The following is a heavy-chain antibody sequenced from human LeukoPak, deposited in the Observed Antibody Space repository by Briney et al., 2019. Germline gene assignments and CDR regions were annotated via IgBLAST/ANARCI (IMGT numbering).Heavy chain of an antibody. CDR1: GDSVSIDSAA. D-gene: IGHD3-16*02. V-gene: IGHV6-1*01. J-gene: IGHJ4*02. Sequence: SQTLSLTCAISGDSVSIDSAAWNWIRQSPSRGLEWLGRTYYRSKWYNDYAVSVKSRITINPDTSKNQFSLQLNSVTPEDTAVYYCARATAYDYVWGSYRSDYFDYWGQGTLVTVSS. CDR2: TYYRSKWYN. CDR3: ARATAYDYVWGSYRSDYFDY.